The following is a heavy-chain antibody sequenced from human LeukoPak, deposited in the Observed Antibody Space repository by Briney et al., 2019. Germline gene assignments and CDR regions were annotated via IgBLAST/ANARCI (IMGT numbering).Heavy chain of an antibody. D-gene: IGHD6-13*01. Sequence: SETLSLTCAVYGGSFSGYYWSWIRQPPGKGLEWIGEINHSGSTNYNPSLKSRVTISVDTSKNQFSLKLSSVTAADTAVYYCARASYSSSWTQHYYYGMDVWGQGTTVTVSS. J-gene: IGHJ6*02. CDR3: ARASYSSSWTQHYYYGMDV. CDR2: INHSGST. V-gene: IGHV4-34*01. CDR1: GGSFSGYY.